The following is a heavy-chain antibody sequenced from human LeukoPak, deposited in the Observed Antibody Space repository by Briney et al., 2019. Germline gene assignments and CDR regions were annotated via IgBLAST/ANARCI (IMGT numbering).Heavy chain of an antibody. V-gene: IGHV4-34*01. CDR2: INHSGST. Sequence: PSETLSLTCAVYGGSFSGYYWSWIRQPPGKGLEWIGEINHSGSTNYNPSLKSRVTISVDTSKNQFSLKLSSVTAADTAVYYCARVRYCSSTSCSTRAMDVWGQGTTVTVSS. D-gene: IGHD2-2*01. CDR3: ARVRYCSSTSCSTRAMDV. CDR1: GGSFSGYY. J-gene: IGHJ6*02.